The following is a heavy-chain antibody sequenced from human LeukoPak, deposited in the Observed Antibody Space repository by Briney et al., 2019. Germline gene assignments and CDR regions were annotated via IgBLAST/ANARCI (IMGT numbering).Heavy chain of an antibody. CDR3: ARGREIFGSGSKTYYFDY. J-gene: IGHJ4*02. D-gene: IGHD3-3*01. V-gene: IGHV3-64*01. CDR2: ISSNGGST. CDR1: GFTFSSYA. Sequence: PGGSLRLSCAASGFTFSSYAMHWVRQAPGKGLEYVSAISSNGGSTYYANSVKGRFTISRDNSKNTLYLQMGSLRAEDMAVYYCARGREIFGSGSKTYYFDYWGQGTLVTVCS.